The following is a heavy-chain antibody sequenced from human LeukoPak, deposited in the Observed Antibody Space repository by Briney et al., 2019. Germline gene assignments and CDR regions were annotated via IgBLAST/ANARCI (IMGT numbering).Heavy chain of an antibody. J-gene: IGHJ6*03. D-gene: IGHD2-15*01. CDR3: ASAGERYCSGSGCCVRYYYMDV. CDR2: ISSSDGST. Sequence: GGSLRLSCAASGFTFSSYAMSWVPPAPGKGLEGGSDISSSDGSTYYADSVKGRFTISRDNSKNTLYLQMNSLRAEDTAVYCCASAGERYCSGSGCCVRYYYMDVWGKGTTVPVSS. CDR1: GFTFSSYA. V-gene: IGHV3-23*01.